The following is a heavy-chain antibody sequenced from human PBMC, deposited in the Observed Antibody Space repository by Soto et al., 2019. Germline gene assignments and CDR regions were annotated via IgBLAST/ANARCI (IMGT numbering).Heavy chain of an antibody. CDR3: ATRITVFGLLIPPFDP. CDR2: INHTGGT. J-gene: IGHJ5*02. V-gene: IGHV4-34*01. CDR1: GGSVNGYY. D-gene: IGHD3-3*01. Sequence: PSETLSLTCAVYGGSVNGYYWNWIRQPPGKGLERIGEINHTGGTHYNPSLKSRVTMSVDTSKNQFSLRLSSVTAAETAIYYCATRITVFGLLIPPFDPWGQGTQVTVSS.